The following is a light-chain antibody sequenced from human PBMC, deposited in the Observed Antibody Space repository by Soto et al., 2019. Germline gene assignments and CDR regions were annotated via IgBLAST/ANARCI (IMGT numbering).Light chain of an antibody. CDR3: QVWDSSSGHPGVV. Sequence: SSELTQPPSVSVAPGKTARITCGGNNIGSKSVHCYQQKPRQAPVLVIYYDSDLPSGLPERFSGSNSGNTATLTISRVEAGDEADYYCQVWDSSSGHPGVVFGGGTKLTVL. CDR1: NIGSKS. CDR2: YDS. J-gene: IGLJ2*01. V-gene: IGLV3-21*04.